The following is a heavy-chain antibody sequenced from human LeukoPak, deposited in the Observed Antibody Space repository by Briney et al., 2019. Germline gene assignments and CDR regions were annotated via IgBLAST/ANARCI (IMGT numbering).Heavy chain of an antibody. CDR2: IYYNGIT. Sequence: SETLSLTCTVSGGSISTTSYYWGWIRQPPGKGLQWIGSIYYNGITYYNPSLKSRVIISVDTSKNQFSLKLSSVTAADTAVYYCARHKMVRGIGYYYYMDVWGKGTTVTISS. V-gene: IGHV4-39*01. D-gene: IGHD3-10*01. J-gene: IGHJ6*03. CDR3: ARHKMVRGIGYYYYMDV. CDR1: GGSISTTSYY.